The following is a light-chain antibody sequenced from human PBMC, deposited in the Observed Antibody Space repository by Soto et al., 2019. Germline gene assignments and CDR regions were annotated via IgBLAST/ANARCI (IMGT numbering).Light chain of an antibody. Sequence: SYELTQPPSVSVSPGQTASITCSGDKLGDKYACWYQQKPGQSPVLVIYQDSKRPSGIPERFSGSNSGNTATLTISGTQPMDEADYCCQAWDSSTAVFGTGTKVPVL. CDR1: KLGDKY. CDR3: QAWDSSTAV. V-gene: IGLV3-1*01. CDR2: QDS. J-gene: IGLJ1*01.